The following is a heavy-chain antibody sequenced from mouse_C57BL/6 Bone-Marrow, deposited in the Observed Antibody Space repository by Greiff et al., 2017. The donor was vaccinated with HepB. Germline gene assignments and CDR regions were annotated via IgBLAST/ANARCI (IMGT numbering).Heavy chain of an antibody. CDR3: AMLRIVGYSYYFDY. Sequence: EVKLEESGPELVKPGASVKMSCKASGYTFTDYNMHWVKQSHGKSLEWIGYINPNNGGTSYNQKFKGKATLTVNKSSSTAYMELRSLTSEDSAVYYCAMLRIVGYSYYFDYWGQGTTLTVSS. CDR2: INPNNGGT. J-gene: IGHJ2*01. CDR1: GYTFTDYN. D-gene: IGHD2-3*01. V-gene: IGHV1-22*01.